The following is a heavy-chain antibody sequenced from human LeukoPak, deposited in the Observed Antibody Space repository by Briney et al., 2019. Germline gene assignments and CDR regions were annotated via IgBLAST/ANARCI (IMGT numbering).Heavy chain of an antibody. D-gene: IGHD2-15*01. CDR3: ARDLRYCSGGSCYSWLDY. CDR2: ISAYNGNT. Sequence: ASVKVSCKASGYTFTSYGISWVRQAPGQGLEWMGWISAYNGNTNYAQKLRGRVTMTTDTSTSTAYMELRSLRSDDTAVYYCARDLRYCSGGSCYSWLDYWGQGTLVTVSS. V-gene: IGHV1-18*01. J-gene: IGHJ4*02. CDR1: GYTFTSYG.